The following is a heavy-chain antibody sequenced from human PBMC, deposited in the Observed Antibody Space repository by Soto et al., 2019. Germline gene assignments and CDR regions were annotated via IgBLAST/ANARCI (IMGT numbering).Heavy chain of an antibody. Sequence: GGSLRLSCAASVLTFSSYWMHWVRQAPGKGLVWVSRINSDGSSTSYADSVKGRFTISRDNAKNTLYLQMNSLRAEDTAVYYCARPFIAVARSNWFDPWGQGTLVTVSS. CDR1: VLTFSSYW. CDR3: ARPFIAVARSNWFDP. D-gene: IGHD6-19*01. V-gene: IGHV3-74*01. J-gene: IGHJ5*02. CDR2: INSDGSST.